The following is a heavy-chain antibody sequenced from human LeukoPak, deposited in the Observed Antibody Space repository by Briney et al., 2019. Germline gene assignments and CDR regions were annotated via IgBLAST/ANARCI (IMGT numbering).Heavy chain of an antibody. V-gene: IGHV4-34*01. CDR3: ARSTLGSYSSSSYFDY. Sequence: SETLSLTCAVYGGSFSGYYWSWIRQPPGKGREWIGEINHSESTNYNPSLKSLVTISVDTSKNQFSLKLSSVTAAGTAVYYCARSTLGSYSSSSYFDYWGQGTLVTVSS. J-gene: IGHJ4*02. CDR2: INHSEST. D-gene: IGHD6-6*01. CDR1: GGSFSGYY.